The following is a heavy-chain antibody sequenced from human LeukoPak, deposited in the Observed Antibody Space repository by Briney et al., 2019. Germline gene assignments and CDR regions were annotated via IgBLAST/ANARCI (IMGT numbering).Heavy chain of an antibody. V-gene: IGHV3-7*01. J-gene: IGHJ4*02. CDR1: GFTFSRYW. CDR2: IKQDGSEK. D-gene: IGHD3-22*01. Sequence: GGSLRLSCAASGFTFSRYWMSWVRQAPGKGLEWVANIKQDGSEKYYVDSVKGRFTISRDNAKNSLYLQMNSLRAEDTAVYYCARDLRLHTMIVTSALDYWGQGTLVTVSS. CDR3: ARDLRLHTMIVTSALDY.